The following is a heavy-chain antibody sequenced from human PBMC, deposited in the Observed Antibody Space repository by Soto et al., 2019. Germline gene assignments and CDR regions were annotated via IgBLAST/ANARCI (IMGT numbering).Heavy chain of an antibody. D-gene: IGHD6-19*01. Sequence: SETLSLTGSVSGGSISGSYCSWIRQSPGKGLEWLGYVYYTGSTNYSPSLRSRVSISVDTSKNEFSLRLSSVTAADTAVYFCASSVAVPREHIDYWGQGSQVKVSS. CDR1: GGSISGSY. J-gene: IGHJ4*02. CDR2: VYYTGST. CDR3: ASSVAVPREHIDY. V-gene: IGHV4-59*01.